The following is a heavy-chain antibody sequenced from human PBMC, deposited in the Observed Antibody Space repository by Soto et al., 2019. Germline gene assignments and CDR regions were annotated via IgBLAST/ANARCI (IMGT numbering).Heavy chain of an antibody. Sequence: PGGSLRLSCTASGFTVSSNYMSWVRQAPGQGPEWVSVIYSGTTTYYTDSVKGRFTISRDNSKNTLYLQMNSLRAEDTALYYCARVSVAGSYFDYWGQGTLVTVSS. V-gene: IGHV3-53*01. CDR1: GFTVSSNY. CDR2: IYSGTTT. CDR3: ARVSVAGSYFDY. D-gene: IGHD6-19*01. J-gene: IGHJ4*02.